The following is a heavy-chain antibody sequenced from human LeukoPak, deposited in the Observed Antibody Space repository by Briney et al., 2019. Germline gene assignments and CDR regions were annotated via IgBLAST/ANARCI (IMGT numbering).Heavy chain of an antibody. Sequence: PGGSLRLSCAASAFTFSNHWMHWVRQAPGKGLVWVSDISSDGSRTFYADSVKGRFIISRDNAKNTLYLQMNTLRAEDTAVYYCAKTPGYGDYSMDVWGKGTRVTVSS. CDR2: ISSDGSRT. D-gene: IGHD4-17*01. CDR3: AKTPGYGDYSMDV. J-gene: IGHJ6*03. CDR1: AFTFSNHW. V-gene: IGHV3-74*01.